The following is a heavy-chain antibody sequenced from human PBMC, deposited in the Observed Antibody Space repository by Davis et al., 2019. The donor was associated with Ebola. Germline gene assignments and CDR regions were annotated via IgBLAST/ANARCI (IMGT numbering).Heavy chain of an antibody. Sequence: GGSLRLSCAASGFTFSSYEMNWVRQAPGKGLEWVSYISSSGSTIYYADSVKGRFTISRDNAKNSLYLQMNSLRAEDTAVYYCARGLRFLEWGWFDPWGQGTLVTVSS. CDR2: ISSSGSTI. D-gene: IGHD3-3*01. J-gene: IGHJ5*02. CDR3: ARGLRFLEWGWFDP. CDR1: GFTFSSYE. V-gene: IGHV3-48*03.